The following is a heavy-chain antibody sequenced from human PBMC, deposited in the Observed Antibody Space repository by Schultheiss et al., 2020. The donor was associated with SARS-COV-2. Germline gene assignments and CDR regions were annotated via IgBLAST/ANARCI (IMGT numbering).Heavy chain of an antibody. CDR3: ARVDQGITMVKAAFDY. D-gene: IGHD3-10*01. Sequence: SETLSLTCTVSGGSISSGGYYWSWIRQPPGKGLEWIGYIYYSGSTYYNPSLKSRVTISVDTSKNQFSLKLSSVTAADTAVYYCARVDQGITMVKAAFDYWGQGTLVTVSS. CDR1: GGSISSGGYY. J-gene: IGHJ4*02. CDR2: IYYSGST. V-gene: IGHV4-30-4*08.